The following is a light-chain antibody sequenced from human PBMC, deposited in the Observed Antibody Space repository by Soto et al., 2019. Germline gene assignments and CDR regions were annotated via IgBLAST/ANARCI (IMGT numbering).Light chain of an antibody. V-gene: IGKV1-39*01. CDR2: AAS. CDR1: QTISRY. CDR3: QQSHSIPYT. Sequence: DIQMTQSPSSLSASVGDRVTITCRASQTISRYFNWYQQKPGKAPKLLIYAASSLQSGVRSRFSGSGSGTDFTFTISSVQPEDFATFYCQQSHSIPYTFGQGTKLEIK. J-gene: IGKJ2*01.